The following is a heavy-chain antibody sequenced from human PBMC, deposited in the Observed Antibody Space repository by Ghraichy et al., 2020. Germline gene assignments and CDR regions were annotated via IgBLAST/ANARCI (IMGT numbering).Heavy chain of an antibody. CDR2: ISSSSSYI. Sequence: GESLRLSCAASGFTFSSYSMNWVRQAPGKGLEWVSSISSSSSYIYYADSVKGRFTISRDNAKNSLYLQMNSLRAEDTAVYYCARDIYSGGSLDYWGQGTLVTVSS. CDR3: ARDIYSGGSLDY. V-gene: IGHV3-21*01. D-gene: IGHD2-15*01. J-gene: IGHJ4*02. CDR1: GFTFSSYS.